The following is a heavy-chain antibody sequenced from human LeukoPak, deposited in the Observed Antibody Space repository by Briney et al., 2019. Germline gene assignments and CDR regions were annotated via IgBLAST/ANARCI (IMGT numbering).Heavy chain of an antibody. CDR2: IKPSGST. J-gene: IGHJ4*02. CDR3: AGTYVWGSYRYSLRDRDFDY. V-gene: IGHV4-34*01. D-gene: IGHD3-16*02. Sequence: PSETLSLTCAVYGGSFSGYYWSWIRQPPGKGLEWIGEIKPSGSTNYNTSLKSRVTISVDTSKNQSSLKLSSVTAADTAVYYCAGTYVWGSYRYSLRDRDFDYWGQGTLVTVSS. CDR1: GGSFSGYY.